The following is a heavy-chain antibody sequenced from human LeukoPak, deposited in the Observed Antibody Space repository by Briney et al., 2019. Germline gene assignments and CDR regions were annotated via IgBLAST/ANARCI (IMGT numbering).Heavy chain of an antibody. V-gene: IGHV4-38-2*01. D-gene: IGHD4-11*01. CDR3: ARNMTTIRGGGFDI. J-gene: IGHJ3*02. Sequence: SETVSLTCAVSGYSINSAYYWGWIRQPPGKGLEWSGSIYHSGSTYHHPSLKSRVSISVDTSKNQFSLKLNSVTAADTAVYYCARNMTTIRGGGFDIWGQGTMVTVSS. CDR1: GYSINSAYY. CDR2: IYHSGST.